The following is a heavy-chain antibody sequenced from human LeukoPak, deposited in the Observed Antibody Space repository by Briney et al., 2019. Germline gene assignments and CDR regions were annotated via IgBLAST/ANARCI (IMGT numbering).Heavy chain of an antibody. CDR1: GFTFSSYA. J-gene: IGHJ4*02. Sequence: GGSLRLSCAASGFTFSSYAMSWVCQAPGKGLEWVSAISGSGGSTYYADSVKGRFTISRDNSKNTLYLQMNSLRAEDTAVYYCAKDTAMVDYYFDYWGQGTLVTVSS. D-gene: IGHD5-18*01. CDR3: AKDTAMVDYYFDY. V-gene: IGHV3-23*01. CDR2: ISGSGGST.